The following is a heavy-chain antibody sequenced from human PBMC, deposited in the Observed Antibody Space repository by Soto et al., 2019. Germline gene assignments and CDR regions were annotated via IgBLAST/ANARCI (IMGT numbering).Heavy chain of an antibody. Sequence: EVELLESGGGLVQPEGSLRLSSAASGFTFSTYAMGWVRQAPGKGLEWVSVVSSGGGTHYADSVKGRFTVSRDNSKNTLSLQMYSLRADDTAVYYCAKRRGAGGHFDYWGQGALVTVSS. J-gene: IGHJ4*02. D-gene: IGHD2-15*01. CDR2: VSSGGGT. V-gene: IGHV3-23*01. CDR3: AKRRGAGGHFDY. CDR1: GFTFSTYA.